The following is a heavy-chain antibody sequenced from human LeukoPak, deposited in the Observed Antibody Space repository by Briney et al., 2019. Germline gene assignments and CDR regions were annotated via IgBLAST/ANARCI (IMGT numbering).Heavy chain of an antibody. D-gene: IGHD3-22*01. Sequence: SAPTLVKPTQTLTLTCTFSGFSLSTSGVGVGWIRQPPGKALERLALIYWDDDKRYSPSLQSRLTITKDTSKNQVVLTMTNMDPVDTATYYCAHREKDSSGYFLFDYWGQGTLLT. CDR2: IYWDDDK. J-gene: IGHJ4*02. CDR3: AHREKDSSGYFLFDY. V-gene: IGHV2-5*02. CDR1: GFSLSTSGVG.